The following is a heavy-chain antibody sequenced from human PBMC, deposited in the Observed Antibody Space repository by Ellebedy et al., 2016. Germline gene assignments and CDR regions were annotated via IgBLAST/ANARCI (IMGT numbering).Heavy chain of an antibody. D-gene: IGHD6-19*01. CDR1: GGSISSGGYY. CDR2: IYYSGST. Sequence: SETLSLTXTVSGGSISSGGYYWSWIRQHPGKGLEWIGYIYYSGSTYYNPSLKSRVTISVDTSKNQFSLKLSSVTAADTAVYYCARERGRYSSGRPDGLGGYWGQGTLVTVSS. CDR3: ARERGRYSSGRPDGLGGY. V-gene: IGHV4-31*03. J-gene: IGHJ4*02.